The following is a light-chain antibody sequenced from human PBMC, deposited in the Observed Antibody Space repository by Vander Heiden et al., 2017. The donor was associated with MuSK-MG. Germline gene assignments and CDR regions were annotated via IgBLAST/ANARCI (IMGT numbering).Light chain of an antibody. CDR3: NSRDSSSRHRV. Sequence: SSALTQDPAVSVALGQTVRITCQGDSLRTYYASWYQHKPGQAPVLVIYGKNNRPSGIPDRCSGSTSGTTASLTITGAQAEDEADFYCNSRDSSSRHRVFGGGTKLTVL. CDR2: GKN. V-gene: IGLV3-19*01. CDR1: SLRTYY. J-gene: IGLJ3*02.